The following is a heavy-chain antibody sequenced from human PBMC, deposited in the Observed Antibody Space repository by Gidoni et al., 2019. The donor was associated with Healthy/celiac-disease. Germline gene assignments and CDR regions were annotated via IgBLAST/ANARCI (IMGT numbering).Heavy chain of an antibody. V-gene: IGHV1-46*01. J-gene: IGHJ6*02. D-gene: IGHD2-2*01. CDR2: INPSGGST. CDR1: GYTFTSYY. Sequence: QVQLVQSGAEVKKPGASVKVSCQASGYTFTSYYMHWVRQAPGQALEWMGIINPSGGSTSYAKKFQGRVTMTRDTSTSTVYMELSSLRSEDTAVYYCARDQDIVVVPAATYYGMDVWGQGTTVTVSS. CDR3: ARDQDIVVVPAATYYGMDV.